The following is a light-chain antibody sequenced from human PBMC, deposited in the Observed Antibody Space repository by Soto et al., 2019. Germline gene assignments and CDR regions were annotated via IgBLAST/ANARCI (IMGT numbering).Light chain of an antibody. J-gene: IGLJ3*02. CDR2: XXX. V-gene: IGLV2-8*01. Sequence: QSALTQSPSASGSPGQSVTISCTGTSSDVGNYKYVSWYQQHPGKAPKLMIXXXXKXXXXXXXXXXXXKSGNTASLTVSGXXVXDXXXXYCSSYAGSNLWVFGGGTKLTVL. CDR3: SSYAGSNLWV. CDR1: SSDVGNYKY.